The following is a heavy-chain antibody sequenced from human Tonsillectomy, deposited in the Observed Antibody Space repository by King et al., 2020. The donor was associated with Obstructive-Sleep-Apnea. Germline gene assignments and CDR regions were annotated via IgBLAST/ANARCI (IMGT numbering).Heavy chain of an antibody. D-gene: IGHD3-22*01. CDR3: ARGFDDSSGTHFDY. V-gene: IGHV4-31*03. CDR2: IYYSGSS. J-gene: IGHJ4*02. Sequence: VQLQESGPGLVKPSQTLSLTCTVSVGSISSGGDYCSWIRQHPLKGLAWMGYIYYSGSSYYNPSLNSRVTISVDTSKNQFSLKLSSVTAADTAVYYCARGFDDSSGTHFDYWGQGTLVTVSS. CDR1: VGSISSGGDY.